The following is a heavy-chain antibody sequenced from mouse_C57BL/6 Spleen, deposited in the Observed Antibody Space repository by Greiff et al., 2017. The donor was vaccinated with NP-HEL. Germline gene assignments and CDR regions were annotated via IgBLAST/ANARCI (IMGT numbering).Heavy chain of an antibody. Sequence: QVQLQQPGAELVRPGTSVKLSCKASGYTFTSYWMHWVKQRPGQGLEWIGVIDPSDSYTNYNQKFKGKATLTVDTSSSTAYMQLSSLTSEDSAVYYCARLGDFITEVDYWGQGTTLTVSS. V-gene: IGHV1-59*01. D-gene: IGHD1-1*01. J-gene: IGHJ2*01. CDR1: GYTFTSYW. CDR2: IDPSDSYT. CDR3: ARLGDFITEVDY.